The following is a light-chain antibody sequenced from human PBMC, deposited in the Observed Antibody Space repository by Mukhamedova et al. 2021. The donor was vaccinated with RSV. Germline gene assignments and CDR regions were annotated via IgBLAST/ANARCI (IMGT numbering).Light chain of an antibody. J-gene: IGLJ3*02. CDR1: GGRYNY. CDR2: DVT. V-gene: IGLV2-11*03. Sequence: GGRYNYVSWFQQHSGKAPQLMLFDVTKRPSGVPDRFSGSKSGTTAFLTIPGLQAEDEADYYSCSYAGSYTWVFGGGTSLTVL. CDR3: CSYAGSYTWV.